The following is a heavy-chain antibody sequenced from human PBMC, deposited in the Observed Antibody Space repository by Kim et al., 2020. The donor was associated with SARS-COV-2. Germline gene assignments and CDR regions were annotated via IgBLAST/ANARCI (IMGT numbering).Heavy chain of an antibody. CDR1: GFTFSSYG. J-gene: IGHJ4*02. CDR3: AKDSGGGAPAWYQQTAGGMDY. D-gene: IGHD3-16*01. CDR2: IWYDGSNK. V-gene: IGHV3-33*06. Sequence: GGSLRLSCAASGFTFSSYGMHWVRQAPGKGLEWVAVIWYDGSNKYYADSVKGRFTISRDNSKNTLYLQMNSLRAEDTAVYYCAKDSGGGAPAWYQQTAGGMDYWGQGTLVTVSS.